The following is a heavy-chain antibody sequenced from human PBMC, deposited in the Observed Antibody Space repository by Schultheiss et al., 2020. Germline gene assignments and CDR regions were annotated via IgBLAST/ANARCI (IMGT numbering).Heavy chain of an antibody. V-gene: IGHV1-18*01. Sequence: ASVTVSGKASGYTFTSYGISWVRQAPGQGLEWMGWISAYNGDTNYAQRLQDRVTMTTHTSTSTAYMELGSLRSDDTAVYYCAKDDYGDYVGWFDPWGQGTLVTVSS. J-gene: IGHJ5*02. CDR3: AKDDYGDYVGWFDP. CDR1: GYTFTSYG. D-gene: IGHD4-17*01. CDR2: ISAYNGDT.